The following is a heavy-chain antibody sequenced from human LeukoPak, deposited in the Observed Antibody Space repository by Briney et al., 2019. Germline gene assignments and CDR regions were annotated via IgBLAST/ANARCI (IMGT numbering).Heavy chain of an antibody. CDR1: GGSISSSSYF. V-gene: IGHV4-39*01. D-gene: IGHD6-19*01. J-gene: IGHJ4*02. CDR2: IYYSGST. CDR3: ARVEVTVAGTKTHPYFDY. Sequence: SETLSLTCNVSGGSISSSSYFWGWIRQPPGKGLEWIGSIYYSGSTYYNPSLKSRVTISVDTSKNQFSLKLSSVTAADTAVYYCARVEVTVAGTKTHPYFDYWGQGTLVTVSS.